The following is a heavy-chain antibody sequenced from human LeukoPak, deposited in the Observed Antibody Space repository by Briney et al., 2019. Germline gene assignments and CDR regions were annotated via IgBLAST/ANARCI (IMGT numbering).Heavy chain of an antibody. D-gene: IGHD5-18*01. Sequence: GGSLRLSCAASGFTVSSNYMSWVRQAPGKGLEWVSVIYSGGSTYYADSVKGRFTISRDNSKNTLYLQMNCLRAEDTAVYYCARQDTAMDMYYFDYWGQGTLVTVSS. CDR3: ARQDTAMDMYYFDY. CDR2: IYSGGST. CDR1: GFTVSSNY. V-gene: IGHV3-53*01. J-gene: IGHJ4*02.